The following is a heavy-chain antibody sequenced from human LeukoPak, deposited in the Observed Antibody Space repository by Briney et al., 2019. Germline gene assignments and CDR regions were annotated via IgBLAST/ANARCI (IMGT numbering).Heavy chain of an antibody. CDR3: AKVRSPGESMIVGGMDV. CDR2: ISSGGITT. Sequence: PGGSLRLSCAASGFTFSDYYMSWIRQAPGKGLEWVSYISSGGITTYYADSVKGRFTISRDNSKNTLYLQMNSLRAEDTAVYYCAKVRSPGESMIVGGMDVWGQGTTVTVSS. CDR1: GFTFSDYY. V-gene: IGHV3-11*01. D-gene: IGHD3-22*01. J-gene: IGHJ6*02.